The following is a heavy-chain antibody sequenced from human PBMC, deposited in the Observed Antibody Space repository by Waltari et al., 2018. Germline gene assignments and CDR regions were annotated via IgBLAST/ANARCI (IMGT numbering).Heavy chain of an antibody. V-gene: IGHV1-8*03. CDR3: ARGADYDFWSGYHDY. J-gene: IGHJ4*02. D-gene: IGHD3-3*01. Sequence: QVQLVQSGAEVKKPGASVQVSCKASGYTFTSPATNWVRQATGQGLEWIGWMNPNSGNTGYAQKFQCRVTITRNTSISTAYMELSSLRSEDTAVYYCARGADYDFWSGYHDYWGQGTLVTVSS. CDR2: MNPNSGNT. CDR1: GYTFTSPA.